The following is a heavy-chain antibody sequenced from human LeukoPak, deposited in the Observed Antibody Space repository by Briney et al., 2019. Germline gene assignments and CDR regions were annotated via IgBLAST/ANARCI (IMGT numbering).Heavy chain of an antibody. D-gene: IGHD3-9*01. V-gene: IGHV3-23*01. Sequence: GRSLRLSCAASGFTFSNYAMNWVRQAPGKGLEWVSTISGSGGSTYYADSVKGRFTISRDNSKNTLYLQMNSLRAEDTAVYYCAKDGYFDWLYDAFDIWGQGTMVTVSS. CDR3: AKDGYFDWLYDAFDI. J-gene: IGHJ3*02. CDR1: GFTFSNYA. CDR2: ISGSGGST.